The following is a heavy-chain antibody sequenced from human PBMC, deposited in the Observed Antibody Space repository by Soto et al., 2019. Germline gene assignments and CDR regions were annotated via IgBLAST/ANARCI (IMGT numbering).Heavy chain of an antibody. CDR1: GFTFSSYA. V-gene: IGHV3-23*01. Sequence: EVQLLESGGGLVQPGGSLRLSCAASGFTFSSYAMGWVRQAPGKGLEWVPILSGSAGSTYYADSVKGRFAISRDNSKKTLYLQMNSLRAEDTAVYYCERSTTVVADWFDPWGHGTLVTVSS. CDR3: ERSTTVVADWFDP. J-gene: IGHJ5*02. CDR2: LSGSAGST. D-gene: IGHD4-17*01.